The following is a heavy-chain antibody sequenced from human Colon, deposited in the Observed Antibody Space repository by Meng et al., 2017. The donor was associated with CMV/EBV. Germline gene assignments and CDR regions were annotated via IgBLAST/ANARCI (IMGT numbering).Heavy chain of an antibody. J-gene: IGHJ4*02. CDR1: GGSMSSYY. CDR3: AGERDSGTLYFN. D-gene: IGHD3-10*01. Sequence: SLCLSCTVSGGSMSSYYWSWIRQPPGKVLEWIGYIHYSGSTNYSPSLKSRVTISVDSSKSQFSLKLSSVTAADTAMDYCAGERDSGTLYFNWGQGTLVTVSS. CDR2: IHYSGST. V-gene: IGHV4-59*01.